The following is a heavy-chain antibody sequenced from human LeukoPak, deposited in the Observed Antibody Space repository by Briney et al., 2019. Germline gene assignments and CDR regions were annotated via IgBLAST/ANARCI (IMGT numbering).Heavy chain of an antibody. CDR2: INPDSGDT. CDR1: GDRFTRSD. V-gene: IGHV1-8*03. Sequence: ASVKVSCKASGDRFTRSDINWVRQAPGQGLEWMGWINPDSGDTGYAEKFQDRLTIAGDTSITTAYMELTNLKSEDTAVYYCTRGWDLWGQGTLVTVSS. CDR3: TRGWDL. J-gene: IGHJ5*02.